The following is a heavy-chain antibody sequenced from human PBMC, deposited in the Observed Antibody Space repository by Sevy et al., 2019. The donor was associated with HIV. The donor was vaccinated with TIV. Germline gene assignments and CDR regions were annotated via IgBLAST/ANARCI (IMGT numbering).Heavy chain of an antibody. CDR3: ARGLQFNAFDI. CDR2: IYDSGST. V-gene: IGHV4-39*01. D-gene: IGHD5-12*01. J-gene: IGHJ3*02. CDR1: GGSISSISYY. Sequence: SETLSLTCTVSGGSISSISYYWGWIRQPPGKGLEWSGSIYDSGSTYYNPSLKSRVTISVGTSKNQFSLKLSSVTAAATAVYYCARGLQFNAFDIWGQGTMVTVSS.